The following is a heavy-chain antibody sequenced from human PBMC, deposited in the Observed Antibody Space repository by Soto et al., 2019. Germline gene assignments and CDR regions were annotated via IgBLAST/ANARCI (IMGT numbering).Heavy chain of an antibody. Sequence: QVQLVQSGAEVKQPGVSVKVSCKASGYTFTGYSIHWVRQAPGQGLEWMGWIYPSSGVTKYAQKFQGRVTMTRDTSISTAHLELNSLKSDDTAVYFCARDVGYNSFLDSWGQGTLVTVSS. CDR1: GYTFTGYS. CDR2: IYPSSGVT. D-gene: IGHD5-12*01. J-gene: IGHJ4*02. CDR3: ARDVGYNSFLDS. V-gene: IGHV1-2*02.